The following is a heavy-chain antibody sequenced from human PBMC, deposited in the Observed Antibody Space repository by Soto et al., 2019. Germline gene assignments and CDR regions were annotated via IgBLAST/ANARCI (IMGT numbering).Heavy chain of an antibody. CDR3: ARDRQCAL. CDR2: ISPYNGNT. J-gene: IGHJ4*02. V-gene: IGHV1-18*01. Sequence: QAQLVQSGAEVKKSGASVKVSCKASGYTFTSYGISWVRQAPGQGLEWMGWISPYNGNTNYAQNLQGRVTMTTDTSTSTAYMERMRLRSDDTAVYHWARDRQCALWGQGTLVTVSS. CDR1: GYTFTSYG.